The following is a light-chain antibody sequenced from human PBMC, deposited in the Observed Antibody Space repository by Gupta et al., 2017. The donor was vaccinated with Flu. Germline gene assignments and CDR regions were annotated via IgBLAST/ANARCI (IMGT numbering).Light chain of an antibody. J-gene: IGLJ1*01. V-gene: IGLV1-44*01. Sequence: QSVLTQPPSASGTPGQRVTISCSGSSSNIGSNTVNWYQQLPGTAPNLLIYSNNQRPSGVPDRFSGSKSGTSASLAISGPQSEDEADYYCAAWDDSLNGLYVFGTGTKVTVL. CDR2: SNN. CDR3: AAWDDSLNGLYV. CDR1: SSNIGSNT.